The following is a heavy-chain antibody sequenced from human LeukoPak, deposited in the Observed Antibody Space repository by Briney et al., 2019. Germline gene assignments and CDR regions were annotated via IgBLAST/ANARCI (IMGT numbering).Heavy chain of an antibody. CDR2: ISYDGSNK. Sequence: HPGGSLRLSCAASGFTFSSYAMHWVRQAPGKGLEWVAVISYDGSNKYYADSVKGRFTISRDNSKNTLYLQMNSLRAEDTAVYYCARLKQLDYWGQGTLVTVSS. CDR1: GFTFSSYA. D-gene: IGHD6-6*01. CDR3: ARLKQLDY. V-gene: IGHV3-30*04. J-gene: IGHJ4*02.